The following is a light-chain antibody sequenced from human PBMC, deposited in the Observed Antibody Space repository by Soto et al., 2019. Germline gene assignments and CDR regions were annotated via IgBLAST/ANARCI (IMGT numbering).Light chain of an antibody. CDR3: QQYDSSPVT. Sequence: EIVLTQSPGTLSLSPGERATLSCRASQSVSSSYLAWYQQKPGQAPRLLIYGASSRATGIPDRFSGSGSGTDFTLTISRLEPEDVAVYYCQQYDSSPVTFGPGTKVDIK. J-gene: IGKJ3*01. CDR2: GAS. V-gene: IGKV3-20*01. CDR1: QSVSSSY.